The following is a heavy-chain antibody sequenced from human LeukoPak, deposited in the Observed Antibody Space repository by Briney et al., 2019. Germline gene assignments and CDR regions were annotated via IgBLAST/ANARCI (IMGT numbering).Heavy chain of an antibody. D-gene: IGHD1-1*01. CDR2: ISANDGKT. J-gene: IGHJ4*02. V-gene: IGHV1-18*01. CDR3: ARELHVERDDY. Sequence: ASVEVSCKASGFVFTSYGFTWVRQAPGQGLEWMGWISANDGKTHYSEKHQGRVTMSTDTVTSTAYVELRSLRSDDTAVYYCARELHVERDDYWGQGTLVTVSS. CDR1: GFVFTSYG.